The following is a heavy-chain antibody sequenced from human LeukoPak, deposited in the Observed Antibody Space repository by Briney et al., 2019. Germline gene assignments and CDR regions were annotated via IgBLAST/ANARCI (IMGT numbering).Heavy chain of an antibody. CDR2: IHPGDSDT. Sequence: PGESLQISCKGSGYSFTSYWIGWVRQMPGKGLEYMGIIHPGDSDTRYSPSFHGQVTISVDRSSSTAYIQWIRLKASDTAMYYCATHPGGLQSGFDNWGQGTLVTVSS. CDR3: ATHPGGLQSGFDN. CDR1: GYSFTSYW. J-gene: IGHJ4*02. V-gene: IGHV5-51*01. D-gene: IGHD5-24*01.